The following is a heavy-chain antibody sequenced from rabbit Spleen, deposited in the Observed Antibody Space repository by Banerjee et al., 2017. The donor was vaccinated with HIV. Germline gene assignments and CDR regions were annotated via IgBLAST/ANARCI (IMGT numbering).Heavy chain of an antibody. D-gene: IGHD1-1*01. V-gene: IGHV1S45*01. CDR3: ARDTSSSFSSYGMDL. J-gene: IGHJ6*01. CDR2: INAATGKP. Sequence: QEQLVESGGGLVKPEGSLTLTCKASGFSFSDREVMCWVRQAPGKGLEWIACINAATGKPVYATWAKGRFTISRTSSTTVTLQMTSLTAADTATYFCARDTSSSFSSYGMDLWGQGTLVTVS. CDR1: GFSFSDREV.